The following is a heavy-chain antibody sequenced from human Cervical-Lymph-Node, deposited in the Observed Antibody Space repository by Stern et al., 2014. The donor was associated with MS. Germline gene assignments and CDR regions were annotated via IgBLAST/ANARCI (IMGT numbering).Heavy chain of an antibody. J-gene: IGHJ6*02. CDR3: ARGGAVAGGVYSYYGMDV. CDR1: GFTFSDYY. V-gene: IGHV3-11*01. Sequence: QVQLVQSGGGLVKPGGSLRLSCAASGFTFSDYYMSWIRQAPGVGLEWLSYFRNSGSAMSFAESVKGSITISKVHDNASLHLQMSSLRAEDSAIYYCARGGAVAGGVYSYYGMDVWGQGTTVTVSS. D-gene: IGHD6-19*01. CDR2: FRNSGSAM.